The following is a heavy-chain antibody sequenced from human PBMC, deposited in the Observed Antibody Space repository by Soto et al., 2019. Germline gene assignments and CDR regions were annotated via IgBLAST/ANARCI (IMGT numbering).Heavy chain of an antibody. CDR2: IHYSGTT. J-gene: IGHJ5*02. D-gene: IGHD2-2*01. CDR1: GGSVKSGSYY. V-gene: IGHV4-61*01. Sequence: QVQLQESGPGLVKPSDILSLTCTVSGGSVKSGSYYWNWIRQPPGKGLEWIGYIHYSGTTRDNPSLKSRVAMSLDTSKNQFSLRLTSVTAADTAVYYCATHTTWSPGRFDPWGQGTMVTVSS. CDR3: ATHTTWSPGRFDP.